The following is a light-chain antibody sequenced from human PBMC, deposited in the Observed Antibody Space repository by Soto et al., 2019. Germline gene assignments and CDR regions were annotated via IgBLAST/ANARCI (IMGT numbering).Light chain of an antibody. CDR3: QQYGSSPYT. J-gene: IGKJ2*01. CDR2: RAS. Sequence: ELVLTQSPGTLSLSPGERATLSCRASQSVSSSYLAWYQLKPGQPPRLLIYRASIRATGIPHRFSGSGSGTDFTRTISRLEPEDFAVYYCQQYGSSPYTFSQGTKLEIK. CDR1: QSVSSSY. V-gene: IGKV3-20*01.